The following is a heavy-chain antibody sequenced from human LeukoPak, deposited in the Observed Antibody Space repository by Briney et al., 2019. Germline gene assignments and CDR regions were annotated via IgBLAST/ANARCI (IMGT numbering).Heavy chain of an antibody. Sequence: ASVKVSSKASGYTFINYAINWGRQAPGQRLEWMGWINAGNGNTKYSQRFQGRVTITRDTSASTAYMELSSLRSEDTAVYYCARGPRAAADDYWGQGTLVTVSS. D-gene: IGHD6-13*01. CDR2: INAGNGNT. J-gene: IGHJ4*02. V-gene: IGHV1-3*01. CDR1: GYTFINYA. CDR3: ARGPRAAADDY.